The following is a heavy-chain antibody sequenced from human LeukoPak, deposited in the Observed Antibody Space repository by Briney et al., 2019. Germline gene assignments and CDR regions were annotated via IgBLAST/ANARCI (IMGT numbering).Heavy chain of an antibody. Sequence: GGSLRLSCAASGFTFSSYGMHWVRQAPGKGLEWVAVISYDGSNKYYADSVKGRFTISRDNSENTLYLQMNSLRAEDTAVYYCAKDPHYGNSYYYYGMDVWGQGTTVTVSS. CDR3: AKDPHYGNSYYYYGMDV. CDR2: ISYDGSNK. J-gene: IGHJ6*02. V-gene: IGHV3-30*18. D-gene: IGHD4-17*01. CDR1: GFTFSSYG.